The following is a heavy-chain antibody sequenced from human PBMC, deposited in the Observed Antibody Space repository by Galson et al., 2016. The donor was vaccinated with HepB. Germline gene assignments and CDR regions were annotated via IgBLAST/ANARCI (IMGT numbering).Heavy chain of an antibody. CDR1: GFSISIYS. J-gene: IGHJ3*02. D-gene: IGHD6-19*01. CDR2: IRGSGTGT. CDR3: AKISRVGYNCGWGGSLDI. V-gene: IGHV3-23*01. Sequence: SLRLSCAASGFSISIYSMNWVRQAPGKGLEWVSAIRGSGTGTSYTDSVKGRFTISRDNSKNTLYLQMNSLRAEDAASYYWAKISRVGYNCGWGGSLDIWGRGTMVTVSS.